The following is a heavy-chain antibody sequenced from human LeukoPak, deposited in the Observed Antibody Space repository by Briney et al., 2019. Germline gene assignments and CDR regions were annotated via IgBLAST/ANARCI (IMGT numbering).Heavy chain of an antibody. V-gene: IGHV3-30*02. CDR2: IQYDGTKK. Sequence: PGGSLRLSCAASGFTFSKFGMHWVRQAPGKGLEWVAFIQYDGTKKYYADSLKGRFTISRDNSKNTLYVRMNSLRAEDTAVYYCAKDIVLLSASIGGTPDYWGQGTLVTVSS. J-gene: IGHJ4*02. D-gene: IGHD2-2*02. CDR3: AKDIVLLSASIGGTPDY. CDR1: GFTFSKFG.